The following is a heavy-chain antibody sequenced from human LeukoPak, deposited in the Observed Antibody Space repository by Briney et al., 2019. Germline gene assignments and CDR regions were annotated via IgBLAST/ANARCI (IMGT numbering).Heavy chain of an antibody. CDR1: GGSISSSSYY. J-gene: IGHJ6*03. CDR2: IYYSGST. Sequence: SETLSLTCTVSGGSISSSSYYWGWIRQPPGKGLEWIGSIYYSGSTYYNPSLKSRVTISVDTSKNQFSLKLSSVTAADTAVYYCARVGRNRGSGYSGYGYYYYMDVWGKGTTVTVSS. V-gene: IGHV4-39*07. D-gene: IGHD5-12*01. CDR3: ARVGRNRGSGYSGYGYYYYMDV.